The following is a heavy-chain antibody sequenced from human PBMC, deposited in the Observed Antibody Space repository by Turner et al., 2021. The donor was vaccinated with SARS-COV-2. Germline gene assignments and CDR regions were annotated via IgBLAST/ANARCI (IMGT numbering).Heavy chain of an antibody. CDR1: GGSVSSSSYY. CDR3: ATGTVTERKYYYNGMDV. D-gene: IGHD4-4*01. V-gene: IGHV4-39*02. Sequence: QRQLQESGPGLVKPSETRSLTCRVSGGSVSSSSYYWGWFRQPPGKGLEWIGSIYYRGGTYYNPSLKTRVTISVDTSKNHFSLKVSSVTAADTAVYHCATGTVTERKYYYNGMDVWGQGTTVTVSS. J-gene: IGHJ6*02. CDR2: IYYRGGT.